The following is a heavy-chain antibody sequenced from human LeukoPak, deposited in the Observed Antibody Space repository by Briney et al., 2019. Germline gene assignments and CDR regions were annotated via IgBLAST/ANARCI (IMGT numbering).Heavy chain of an antibody. CDR1: GFTFSSYG. CDR2: IRYVGSNK. V-gene: IGHV3-30*02. CDR3: ARDLSLYCSGGSCYSLNY. Sequence: GGSLRLSCAASGFTFSSYGMHWVRQAPGKGLEWVAFIRYVGSNKYYADSVKGRFTISRDDSKNTLYLQMNSLRAEDTAVYYCARDLSLYCSGGSCYSLNYWGQGTLVTVSS. D-gene: IGHD2-15*01. J-gene: IGHJ4*02.